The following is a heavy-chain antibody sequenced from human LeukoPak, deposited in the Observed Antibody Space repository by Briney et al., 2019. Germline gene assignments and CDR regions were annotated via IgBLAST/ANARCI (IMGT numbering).Heavy chain of an antibody. CDR2: IYYSGST. Sequence: KSSQTLSLTCTVSGGSISSGDYYWSWIRQPPGKGLEWIGYIYYSGSTYYNPSLKSRVTISVDTSKNQFSLKLSSVTAADTAVYYCARLYYDILYWFDPWGQGTLVTVSP. CDR1: GGSISSGDYY. J-gene: IGHJ5*02. D-gene: IGHD3-9*01. CDR3: ARLYYDILYWFDP. V-gene: IGHV4-30-4*01.